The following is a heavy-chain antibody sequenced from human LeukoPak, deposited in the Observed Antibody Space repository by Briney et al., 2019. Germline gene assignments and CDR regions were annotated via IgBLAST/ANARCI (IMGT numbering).Heavy chain of an antibody. V-gene: IGHV3-48*01. CDR1: GFTFSSYS. CDR3: ARESITMVRGVSSYYMDV. CDR2: ISSSSSTI. J-gene: IGHJ6*03. Sequence: PGGSLRLSCAASGFTFSSYSMNWVRQAPGKGLEWVSYISSSSSTIYYADSVKGRFTISRDNAKNSLYLQMNSLRAEDTALYYCARESITMVRGVSSYYMDVWGKGTTVTVSS. D-gene: IGHD3-10*01.